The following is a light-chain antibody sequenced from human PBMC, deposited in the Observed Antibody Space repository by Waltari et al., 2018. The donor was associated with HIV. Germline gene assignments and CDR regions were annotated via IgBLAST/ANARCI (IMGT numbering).Light chain of an antibody. CDR1: QSINNF. CDR3: QQSFSDKGFT. CDR2: GAF. J-gene: IGKJ3*01. Sequence: DIQMTQSPSSLSASVVDRVTITCRANQSINNFLNWYQQTPGTAPKVLIYGAFRLQSGVPSRFSGSGYGTDFTLTITNVQPEDFAIYFCQQSFSDKGFTFGPGTRVDL. V-gene: IGKV1-39*01.